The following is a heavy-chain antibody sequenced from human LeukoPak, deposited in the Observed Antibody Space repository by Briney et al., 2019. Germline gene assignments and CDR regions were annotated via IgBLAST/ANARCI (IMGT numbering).Heavy chain of an antibody. CDR1: GFTFDDYA. J-gene: IGHJ5*02. Sequence: GGSLRLSCAASGFTFDDYAMHWVRQATGKGLEWVSGISWNSGSIGYADSVKGRFTISRDNAKNSLYLQMNSLRAEDTALYYCAKDSSWGQGTLVTVSS. V-gene: IGHV3-9*01. D-gene: IGHD6-6*01. CDR2: ISWNSGSI. CDR3: AKDSS.